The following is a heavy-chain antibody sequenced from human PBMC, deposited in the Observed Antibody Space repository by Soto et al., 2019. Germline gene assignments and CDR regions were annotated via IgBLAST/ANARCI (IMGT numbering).Heavy chain of an antibody. J-gene: IGHJ6*03. CDR2: INSDGSST. CDR1: GFTFSSYW. V-gene: IGHV3-74*01. CDR3: ARDRGGYVDQYYYMDV. Sequence: GGSLRLSCAASGFTFSSYWMHWVRQAPGKGLVWVSRINSDGSSTSYADSVKGRFTISRDNAKNTLYLQMNSLRAEDTAVYYCARDRGGYVDQYYYMDVWGKGTTVTVSS. D-gene: IGHD5-12*01.